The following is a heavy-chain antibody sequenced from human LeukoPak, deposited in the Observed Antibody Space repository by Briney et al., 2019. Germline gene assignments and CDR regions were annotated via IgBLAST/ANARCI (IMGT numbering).Heavy chain of an antibody. J-gene: IGHJ4*02. V-gene: IGHV3-21*01. CDR3: AREYDSSGYYSYGGVY. D-gene: IGHD3-22*01. CDR2: ISSSSSYI. Sequence: PGGSLRLSCAASGFTFSSYSMNWVRQAPGKGLEWVSSISSSSSYIYYADSVKGRFTISRDNAKNSLYLQMNSLRAEDTAVYYCAREYDSSGYYSYGGVYWGQGTLVTVSS. CDR1: GFTFSSYS.